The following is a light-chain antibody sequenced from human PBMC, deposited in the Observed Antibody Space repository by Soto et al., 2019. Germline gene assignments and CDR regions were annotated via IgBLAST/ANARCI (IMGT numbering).Light chain of an antibody. V-gene: IGKV3-20*01. CDR1: QSVSSSH. Sequence: IVLTQSPGTLSSSPGERATLSCRASQSVSSSHLAWYQQKPGQAPRLLIYGASSRATGIPDRFSGSGSGTDFTLPISRREPEDFAVYYCQQYGDSPMYTFGQGTKLEI. CDR2: GAS. J-gene: IGKJ2*01. CDR3: QQYGDSPMYT.